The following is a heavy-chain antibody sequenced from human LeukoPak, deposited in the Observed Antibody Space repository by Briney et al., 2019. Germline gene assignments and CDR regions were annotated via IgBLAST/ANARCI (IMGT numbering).Heavy chain of an antibody. CDR3: ARGFWGSSYNWFDP. D-gene: IGHD5-18*01. CDR1: GFTFSSYE. V-gene: IGHV3-48*03. Sequence: GGSLRLSCAASGFTFSSYEMNWVRQAPGKGLEWVSYISSSGSTIYYADSVKGRFTISRDNAKDSLYLQMNSLRAEDTAVYYCARGFWGSSYNWFDPWGQGTLVTVSS. CDR2: ISSSGSTI. J-gene: IGHJ5*02.